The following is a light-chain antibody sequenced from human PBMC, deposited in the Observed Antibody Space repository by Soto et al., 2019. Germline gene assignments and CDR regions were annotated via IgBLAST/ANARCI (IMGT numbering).Light chain of an antibody. CDR1: QSVSSN. CDR2: GAS. CDR3: QQYNNWQRT. V-gene: IGKV3-15*01. Sequence: EIVMTQSPATLSVSPGERATLSCRASQSVSSNLAWYQQKPGQAPRLLIYGASTRATGIPARFSGSGSGTEFTLTISSLQSEDFAVYYCQQYNNWQRTFGQGTKVELK. J-gene: IGKJ1*01.